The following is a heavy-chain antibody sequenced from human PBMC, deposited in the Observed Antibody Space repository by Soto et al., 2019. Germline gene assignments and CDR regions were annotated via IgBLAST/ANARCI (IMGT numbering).Heavy chain of an antibody. CDR2: IYYSGST. CDR1: GGSISSGGYY. D-gene: IGHD3-9*01. CDR3: ARDNYDILTGYYRYDWFDP. Sequence: SETLSLTCTVSGGSISSGGYYWSWIRQHPGKGLEWIGYIYYSGSTYYNPSLKSRVTISVDTSKNQFSLKLSSVTAADTAVYYCARDNYDILTGYYRYDWFDPWGQGTLVTVSS. V-gene: IGHV4-31*03. J-gene: IGHJ5*02.